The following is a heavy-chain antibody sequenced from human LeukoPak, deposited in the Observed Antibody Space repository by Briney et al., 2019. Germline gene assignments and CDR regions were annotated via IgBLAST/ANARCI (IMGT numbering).Heavy chain of an antibody. CDR2: ISYDGSNK. CDR3: ARDAAYYDFWSGSSTGGYNWFDP. V-gene: IGHV3-30-3*01. J-gene: IGHJ5*02. Sequence: PGGSLRLSCAASGFTFSSYAMHWVRQAPGKGLEWVAVISYDGSNKYYADSVKGRFTISRDNSKNTLYLQMNSLRAEDTAVYYCARDAAYYDFWSGSSTGGYNWFDPWGQGTLVTVSS. D-gene: IGHD3-3*01. CDR1: GFTFSSYA.